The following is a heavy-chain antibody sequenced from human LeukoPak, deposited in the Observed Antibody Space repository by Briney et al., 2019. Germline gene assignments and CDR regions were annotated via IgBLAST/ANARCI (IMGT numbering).Heavy chain of an antibody. V-gene: IGHV2-70*11. CDR3: ARPEPGCLGASDAFDI. D-gene: IGHD4/OR15-4a*01. J-gene: IGHJ3*02. CDR2: IDWNDDK. Sequence: ESGPALVKPTQTLTLTCSFSGFSVITTGMCVSWIRQPPGKALEWLARIDWNDDKYYSTSLKTRLTISKDTSKNQVVLTMTNMDPVDTATYYCARPEPGCLGASDAFDIWGQGTMVTVSS. CDR1: GFSVITTGMC.